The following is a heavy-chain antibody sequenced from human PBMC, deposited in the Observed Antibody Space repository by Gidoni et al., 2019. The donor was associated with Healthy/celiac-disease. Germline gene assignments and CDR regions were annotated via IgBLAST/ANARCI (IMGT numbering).Heavy chain of an antibody. CDR3: AAHSRAGSGLDY. CDR1: GFTFTSSA. CDR2: IVVGSGNT. V-gene: IGHV1-58*02. D-gene: IGHD3-10*01. J-gene: IGHJ4*02. Sequence: QMQLVQSGPEVKKPGTSVKVPCKASGFTFTSSAMQWVRQARGQRLEWIGWIVVGSGNTNYEQKFQERVTITRDMSTSTAYMELSSLRSEDTAVYYCAAHSRAGSGLDYWGQGTLVTVSS.